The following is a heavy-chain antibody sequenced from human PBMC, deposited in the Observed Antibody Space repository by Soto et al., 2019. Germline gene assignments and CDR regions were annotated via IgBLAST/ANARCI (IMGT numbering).Heavy chain of an antibody. CDR2: ITGNSEYK. D-gene: IGHD1-26*01. CDR1: GVSFSDYS. J-gene: IGHJ4*02. V-gene: IGHV3-21*06. Sequence: PGGSLRLSCVVSGVSFSDYSMNWVRQAPGKGLEWVSLITGNSEYKYYAGSVKGRFTVSRDNAKNSLYLQMNSLTVEDTVVYYCARSGELLQTFDSWGQGTLVTVSS. CDR3: ARSGELLQTFDS.